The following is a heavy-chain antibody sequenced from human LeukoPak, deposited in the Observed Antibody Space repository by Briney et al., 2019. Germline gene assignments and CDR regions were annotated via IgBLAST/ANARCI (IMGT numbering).Heavy chain of an antibody. D-gene: IGHD2-21*01. Sequence: PGRSLRLSCAASGFTFSSYGMHWVRQAPGKGLEWVSDIYSGGSTYYADSVKGRFTVSRDNSKNTLYLQMNSLRAEDTAVYYCTRGGGGSFPHYWGQGTLVTVSS. CDR1: GFTFSSYG. CDR3: TRGGGGSFPHY. V-gene: IGHV3-NL1*01. J-gene: IGHJ4*02. CDR2: IYSGGST.